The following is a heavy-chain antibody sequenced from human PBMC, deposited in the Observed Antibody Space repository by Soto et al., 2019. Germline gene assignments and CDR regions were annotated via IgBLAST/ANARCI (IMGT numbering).Heavy chain of an antibody. J-gene: IGHJ4*02. Sequence: SEPLSLSRTVTDRSTRRTRNPWASIRQPPGKGLEWIGNIYYSENTYYNPSLKSRVTISVDTSKNQFSLRLTSVTAADTAVYYCATHPPSGPLDHWGQGTLVTVSS. CDR3: ATHPPSGPLDH. CDR1: DRSTRRTRNP. V-gene: IGHV4-39*01. CDR2: IYYSENT.